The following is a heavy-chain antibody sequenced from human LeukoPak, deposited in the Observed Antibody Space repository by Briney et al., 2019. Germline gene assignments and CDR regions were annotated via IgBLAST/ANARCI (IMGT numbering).Heavy chain of an antibody. CDR2: INHSGST. CDR3: ARWVTTSTTGAFDI. Sequence: PSETLSLTCAVYGGSFSGYYWSWIRQPPGKGLEWIGKINHSGSTNYNPSLKSRVTISVDTSKNQFSLKLSSVTAADTAVYYCARWVTTSTTGAFDIWGQGTMVTVSS. D-gene: IGHD1-1*01. CDR1: GGSFSGYY. J-gene: IGHJ3*02. V-gene: IGHV4-34*01.